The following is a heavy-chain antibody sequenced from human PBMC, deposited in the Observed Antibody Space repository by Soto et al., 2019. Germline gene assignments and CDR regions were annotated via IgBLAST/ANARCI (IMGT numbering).Heavy chain of an antibody. CDR1: GFSLNASGVG. J-gene: IGHJ6*04. CDR3: ANTMTMFRTRMDV. V-gene: IGHV2-5*02. Sequence: QITLKESGPALVKPTQTLTLTCAFSGFSLNASGVGVGWIRQPPGTALEWLALLYSDEDKRYSPSLKSRLTASKDTSNNQVLLTMTTMDQVDTATFFCANTMTMFRTRMDVWGKGTRVTVSS. CDR2: LYSDEDK. D-gene: IGHD3-10*01.